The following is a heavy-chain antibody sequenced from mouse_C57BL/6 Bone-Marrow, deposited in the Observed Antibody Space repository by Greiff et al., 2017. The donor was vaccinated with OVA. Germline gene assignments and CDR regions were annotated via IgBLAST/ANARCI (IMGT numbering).Heavy chain of an antibody. J-gene: IGHJ3*01. CDR3: ASAGRFAY. Sequence: LVESGPELVKPGASVKISCKASGYSFTGYYMNWVKQSPEKSLEWIGEINPSTGGTTYNQKFKAKATLTVDKSSSTAYMQLKSLTSEDSAVYYCASAGRFAYWGQGTLVTVSA. CDR1: GYSFTGYY. V-gene: IGHV1-42*01. CDR2: INPSTGGT. D-gene: IGHD3-3*01.